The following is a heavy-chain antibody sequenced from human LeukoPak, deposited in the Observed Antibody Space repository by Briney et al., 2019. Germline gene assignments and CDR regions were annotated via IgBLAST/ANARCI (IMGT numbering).Heavy chain of an antibody. CDR1: GFTFSSYG. V-gene: IGHV3-23*01. CDR2: ISGSGGST. Sequence: PGGILRLSCAASGFTFSSYGMSWVRQAPGKGLEWVSAISGSGGSTYYADSVKGRFTISRDNSKNTLYLQMNSLRAEDTAVYYCAKDGRYFDWSPLRYWGQGTLVTVSS. CDR3: AKDGRYFDWSPLRY. J-gene: IGHJ4*02. D-gene: IGHD3-9*01.